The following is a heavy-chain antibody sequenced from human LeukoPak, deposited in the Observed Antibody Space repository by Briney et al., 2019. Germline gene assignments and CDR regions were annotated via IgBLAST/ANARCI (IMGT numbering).Heavy chain of an antibody. CDR1: GFTFSSYG. J-gene: IGHJ3*02. CDR3: ASLDIVVVPAKVPDAFDI. CDR2: IRYDGSNK. D-gene: IGHD2-2*03. Sequence: QSGGSLRLSCAASGFTFSSYGMHWVRQAPGKGLEWVAFIRYDGSNKYYADSVKGRFTISRDNSKNTLYLQMNSLRAEDTAVYYCASLDIVVVPAKVPDAFDIWGQGTMVTVSS. V-gene: IGHV3-30*02.